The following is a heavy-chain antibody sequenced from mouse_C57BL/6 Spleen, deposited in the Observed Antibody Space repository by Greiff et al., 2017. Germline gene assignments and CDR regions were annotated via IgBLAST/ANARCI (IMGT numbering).Heavy chain of an antibody. CDR1: GYTFTGYE. Sequence: QVQLQQSGAELVRPGASVTLSCKASGYTFTGYEMHWVKQTPVHGLEWIGAIDPETGGTAYNQKFKGKAILTADKSSSTAYMELRSLTSEGSAVYYCTRVYYGSSYVAYWGQGTLVTVSA. V-gene: IGHV1-15*01. CDR2: IDPETGGT. CDR3: TRVYYGSSYVAY. J-gene: IGHJ3*01. D-gene: IGHD1-1*01.